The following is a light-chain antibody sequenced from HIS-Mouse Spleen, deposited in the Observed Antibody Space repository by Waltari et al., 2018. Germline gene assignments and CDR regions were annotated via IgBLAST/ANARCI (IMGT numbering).Light chain of an antibody. CDR1: SRAVGGSNY. J-gene: IGLJ2*01. Sequence: QSALPQPASVSGSPGQSTPISCTGTSRAVGGSNYVSWYHQHPGKAPKLIIYDVSNRPSGVSNRFSGSKSGNTASLTISGLQAEDEADYYCSSYTSSSTLVVFGGGTKLTVL. V-gene: IGLV2-14*03. CDR2: DVS. CDR3: SSYTSSSTLVV.